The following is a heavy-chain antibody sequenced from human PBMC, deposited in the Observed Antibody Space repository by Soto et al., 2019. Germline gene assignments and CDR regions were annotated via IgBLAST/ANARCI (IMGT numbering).Heavy chain of an antibody. J-gene: IGHJ5*02. Sequence: PSETLSLTCTVSGGSISSYYWSWIRQPAGKGLEWIGYIYYSGSTNYNPSLKSRVTISVDTSKNQFSLKLSSVTAADRAVYYCARADCLFDHTWFDPWGQGTLVTVFS. V-gene: IGHV4-59*01. CDR2: IYYSGST. D-gene: IGHD3-9*01. CDR3: ARADCLFDHTWFDP. CDR1: GGSISSYY.